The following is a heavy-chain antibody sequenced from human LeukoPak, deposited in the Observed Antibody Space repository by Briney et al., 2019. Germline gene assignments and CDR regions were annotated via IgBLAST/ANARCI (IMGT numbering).Heavy chain of an antibody. CDR3: AKDRGTWYYMDV. CDR1: GFTFRGYG. V-gene: IGHV3-30*02. D-gene: IGHD3-10*01. J-gene: IGHJ6*03. Sequence: GGSLRLSCAASGFTFRGYGMHWVRQAPGKGLDWVAFIGYDGNNKYYVDSVKGRFTISRDNSRSTLYLQMNSLRGEDTAVYYCAKDRGTWYYMDVWGKGTTVTVSS. CDR2: IGYDGNNK.